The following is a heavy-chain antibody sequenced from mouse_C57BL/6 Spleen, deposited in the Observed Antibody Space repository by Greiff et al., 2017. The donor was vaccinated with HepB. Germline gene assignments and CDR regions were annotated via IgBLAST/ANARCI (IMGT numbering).Heavy chain of an antibody. V-gene: IGHV1-26*01. CDR3: ARRASHYVFYYAMDY. CDR1: GYTFTDYY. CDR2: INPNNGGT. J-gene: IGHJ4*01. D-gene: IGHD1-1*01. Sequence: EVQLQQSGPELVKPGASVKISCKASGYTFTDYYMNWVKQSHGKSLEWIGDINPNNGGTSYNQKFKGKATLTVDKSSSTAYMELRSLTSEDSAVYYCARRASHYVFYYAMDYWGQGTSVTVSS.